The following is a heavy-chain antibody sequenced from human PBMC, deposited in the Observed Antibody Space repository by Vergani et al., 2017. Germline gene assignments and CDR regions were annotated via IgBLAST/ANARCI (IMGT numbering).Heavy chain of an antibody. Sequence: QVQLQESGPGLVKPSETLSLTCTVSGGSVSSGSYYWSWLRQPPGKGLEWIGYIYYSGSTNYNPSLKSRVTISVDTSKNQFSLKLSSVTAADTAVYYCARVRGYCSRTSCYTCFDYWGQGTLVTVSS. CDR2: IYYSGST. CDR3: ARVRGYCSRTSCYTCFDY. CDR1: GGSVSSGSYY. D-gene: IGHD2-2*02. V-gene: IGHV4-61*01. J-gene: IGHJ4*02.